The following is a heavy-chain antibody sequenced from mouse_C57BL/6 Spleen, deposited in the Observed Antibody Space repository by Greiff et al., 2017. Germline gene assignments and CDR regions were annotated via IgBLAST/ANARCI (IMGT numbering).Heavy chain of an antibody. CDR2: INPSTGGT. Sequence: EVQLQQSGPELVKPGASVKISCKASGYSFTGYYMNWVKQSPEKSLEWIGEINPSTGGTTYNQKFKAKATLTVDKSSSTAYMQLKSLTSEDSAVYYCARWGHYYGSYWYFDVWGTGTTVTVSS. V-gene: IGHV1-42*01. CDR1: GYSFTGYY. D-gene: IGHD1-1*01. CDR3: ARWGHYYGSYWYFDV. J-gene: IGHJ1*03.